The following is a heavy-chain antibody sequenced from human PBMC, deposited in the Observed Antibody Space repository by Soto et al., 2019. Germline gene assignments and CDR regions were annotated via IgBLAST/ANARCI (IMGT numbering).Heavy chain of an antibody. J-gene: IGHJ5*02. D-gene: IGHD6-13*01. CDR2: ITWNGGTI. Sequence: GGSLRLSCAASGFAFDDYVMHWVRQPPGRGLEWVSGITWNGGTIRYVDSVKGRFTISRDNAENSLYLQMNSLRPEDTAVYYCAKGGSAALIAPSGRDNWFDPWGQGTQVTSPQ. CDR1: GFAFDDYV. CDR3: AKGGSAALIAPSGRDNWFDP. V-gene: IGHV3-9*01.